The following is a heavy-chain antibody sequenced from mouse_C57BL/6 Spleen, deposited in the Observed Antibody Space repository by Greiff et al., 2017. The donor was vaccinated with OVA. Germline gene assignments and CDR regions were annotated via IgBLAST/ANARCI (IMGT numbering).Heavy chain of an antibody. V-gene: IGHV5-17*01. D-gene: IGHD1-1*01. Sequence: DVKLQESGGGLVKPGGSLKLSCAASGFTFSDYGMHWVRQAPEKGLEWVAYISSGSSTIYYADTVKGRFTISRENAKNTLFLQMTSLRSEDTAMYYCARGGRYFDYWGQGTTLTVSS. CDR1: GFTFSDYG. J-gene: IGHJ2*01. CDR2: ISSGSSTI. CDR3: ARGGRYFDY.